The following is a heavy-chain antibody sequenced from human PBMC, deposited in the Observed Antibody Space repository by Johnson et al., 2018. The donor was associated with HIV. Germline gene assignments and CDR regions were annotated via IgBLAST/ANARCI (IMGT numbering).Heavy chain of an antibody. CDR1: GFTFSSYA. CDR3: ARDPDPFREYHGDAFDI. V-gene: IGHV3-30*04. Sequence: QVQLVESGGGVVQPGRSLRLSCVGSGFTFSSYAMHWVRQAPGKGLEWVAVISYAGSNKYYADSVKGRFTISRDSSKETLYVQMNSLRGEDTAVYYCARDPDPFREYHGDAFDIWGQGTVVTVSS. CDR2: ISYAGSNK. J-gene: IGHJ3*02. D-gene: IGHD3-10*01.